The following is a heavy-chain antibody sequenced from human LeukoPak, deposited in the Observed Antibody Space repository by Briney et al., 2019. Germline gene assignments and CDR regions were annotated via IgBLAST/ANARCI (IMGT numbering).Heavy chain of an antibody. CDR2: IYYSGST. CDR3: ARHDSYIWFGELFPLPQNWFDP. D-gene: IGHD3-10*01. CDR1: GGSISSYY. V-gene: IGHV4-59*08. Sequence: SETLSLTCTVSGGSISSYYWSWIRQPPGKGLEWIGYIYYSGSTNYNPSLKSRVTISVDTSKNQFSLKLSSVTAADTAVYYCARHDSYIWFGELFPLPQNWFDPWGQGTLVTVSS. J-gene: IGHJ5*02.